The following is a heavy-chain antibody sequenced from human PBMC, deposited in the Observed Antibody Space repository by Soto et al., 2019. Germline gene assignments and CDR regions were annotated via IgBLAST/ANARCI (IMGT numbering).Heavy chain of an antibody. CDR1: VYTFTSYA. Sequence: GASVKVSCKASVYTFTSYAMHWVRQAPGQRLEWMGWINAGNGNTKYSQKFQGRVTITRDTSASTAYMELNSLRSEDTAVYYCARVRASFYDSSGPLPDYWGQGTLVTVSS. CDR3: ARVRASFYDSSGPLPDY. D-gene: IGHD3-22*01. J-gene: IGHJ4*02. CDR2: INAGNGNT. V-gene: IGHV1-3*01.